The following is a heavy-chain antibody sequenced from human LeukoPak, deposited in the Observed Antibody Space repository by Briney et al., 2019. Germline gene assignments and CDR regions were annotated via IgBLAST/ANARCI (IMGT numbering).Heavy chain of an antibody. CDR2: INHNGNVD. D-gene: IGHD3-16*01. CDR1: GFTFSSYW. J-gene: IGHJ6*02. Sequence: GGSLRLSCAASGFTFSSYWMNWARQAPRKGLEWVASINHNGNVDYYVDSVKGRFTISRDNAKNSLYLQMSNLRAEDTAVYFCARGGGLDVWGQGATVTVSS. CDR3: ARGGGLDV. V-gene: IGHV3-7*03.